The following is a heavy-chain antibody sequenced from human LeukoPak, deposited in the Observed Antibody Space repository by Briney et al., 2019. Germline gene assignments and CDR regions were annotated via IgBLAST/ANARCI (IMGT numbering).Heavy chain of an antibody. CDR3: ARGIAAAGADDY. CDR2: IYHSGST. CDR1: GGSISSSSYY. Sequence: KPSETLSLTCTVSGGSISSSSYYWGWIRQPPGKGLEWIGSIYHSGSTYYNPSLKSRVTISVDTSKNQFSLKLSSVTAADTAVYYCARGIAAAGADDYWGQGTLVTVSS. V-gene: IGHV4-39*07. D-gene: IGHD6-13*01. J-gene: IGHJ4*02.